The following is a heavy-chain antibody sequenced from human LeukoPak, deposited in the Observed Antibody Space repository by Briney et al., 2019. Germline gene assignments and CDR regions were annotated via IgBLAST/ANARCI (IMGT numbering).Heavy chain of an antibody. J-gene: IGHJ4*02. CDR2: IFYSGST. CDR1: SGSISTSNYY. D-gene: IGHD3-16*01. V-gene: IGHV4-39*02. Sequence: SETLSLTCTVSSGSISTSNYYWGWVRQPPGKALEWIGNIFYSGSTYYNPSLKSRVTISVDTSKNHFSLKLSSVTAADTAVYYCARDEGDYFFDYWGQGTLVTVSS. CDR3: ARDEGDYFFDY.